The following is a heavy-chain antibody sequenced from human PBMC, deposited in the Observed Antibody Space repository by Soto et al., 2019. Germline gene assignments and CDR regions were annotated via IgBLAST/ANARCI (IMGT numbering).Heavy chain of an antibody. CDR1: GASLSDNY. Sequence: ETLSLTCAVYGASLSDNYCNWLRQPPGKGLEWIGEINHSGNTNYNPSLRSRVTISIDTSKNQLSLNLRSVSAADTAVYYCARGRGGFDAWGQGTPVTVSS. CDR3: ARGRGGFDA. CDR2: INHSGNT. V-gene: IGHV4-34*01. J-gene: IGHJ5*02.